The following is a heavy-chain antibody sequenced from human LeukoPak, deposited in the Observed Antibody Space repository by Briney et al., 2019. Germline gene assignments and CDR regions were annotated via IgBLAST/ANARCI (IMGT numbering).Heavy chain of an antibody. CDR1: GYTFTSDG. Sequence: ASVKVSCKASGYTFTSDGISWVRQAPGQGLEWMGWISAYNGNTNYAQKLQGRGTMTTDKSTSTAYMELRSLRSDDTAVYYCARGIAVAALSPNEDFDYWGQGTLVTVSS. CDR2: ISAYNGNT. D-gene: IGHD6-19*01. J-gene: IGHJ4*02. V-gene: IGHV1-18*01. CDR3: ARGIAVAALSPNEDFDY.